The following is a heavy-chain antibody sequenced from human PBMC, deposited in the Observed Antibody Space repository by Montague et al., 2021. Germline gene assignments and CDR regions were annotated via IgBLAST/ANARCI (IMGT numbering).Heavy chain of an antibody. Sequence: TLSLTCTVSGASINSGGYYWSWIRQLPGEGLEEIGSIYYTGSTYSNPSLKSRVTISVDTSKSQFSLNLTSVTAADTAVYYCVKGGYYSYDALEIWGQGTVVTVSS. J-gene: IGHJ3*02. CDR3: VKGGYYSYDALEI. CDR1: GASINSGGYY. V-gene: IGHV4-31*03. D-gene: IGHD3-22*01. CDR2: IYYTGST.